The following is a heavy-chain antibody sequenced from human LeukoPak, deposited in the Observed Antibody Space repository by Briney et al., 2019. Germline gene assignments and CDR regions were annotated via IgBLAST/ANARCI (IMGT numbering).Heavy chain of an antibody. J-gene: IGHJ3*02. V-gene: IGHV4-59*01. CDR1: GGSISSYY. CDR3: AREGYDSRGDAFDI. CDR2: IYYSGSN. D-gene: IGHD3-22*01. Sequence: SETLSLTCTVSGGSISSYYWSWIRQPPGKGLEWIGYIYYSGSNNYNPSLKSRVTISVDTSKNQFSLKLSSVTAADTAVYYCAREGYDSRGDAFDIWGQGTMVTVSS.